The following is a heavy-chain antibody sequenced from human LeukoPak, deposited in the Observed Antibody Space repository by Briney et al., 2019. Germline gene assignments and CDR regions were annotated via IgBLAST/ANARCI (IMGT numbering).Heavy chain of an antibody. Sequence: GGSLRLSCAASGFTFSSYWMHWVRQAPGKGLVWVSRINSDGSSTSYADSVKGRFTISRDNAKNTLYLQMNSLRAEDTAVYYCAKEYRISGSPDAFDIWGQGTMVTVSS. CDR2: INSDGSST. J-gene: IGHJ3*02. CDR3: AKEYRISGSPDAFDI. D-gene: IGHD2-15*01. CDR1: GFTFSSYW. V-gene: IGHV3-74*01.